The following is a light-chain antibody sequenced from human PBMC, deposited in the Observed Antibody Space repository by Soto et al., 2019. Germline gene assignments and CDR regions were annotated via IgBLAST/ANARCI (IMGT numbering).Light chain of an antibody. V-gene: IGLV2-14*01. CDR1: GSDISAYKY. CDR3: RYHKSKKLYV. Sequence: SFLADPASLSVAPGHAVAISCTGTGSDISAYKYVSWYQQHPGKAPKLMIYEVGDRPSGLSNRFSGSKSGNTASLTISRLQHEHEDDYYCRYHKSKKLYVFGTGKKV. CDR2: EVG. J-gene: IGLJ1*01.